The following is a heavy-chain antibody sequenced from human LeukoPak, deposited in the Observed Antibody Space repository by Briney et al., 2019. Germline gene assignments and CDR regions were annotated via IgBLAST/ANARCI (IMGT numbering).Heavy chain of an antibody. Sequence: GGSLRLSCAASGFTFSSYSMNWVRQAPGKGLEWVSSISSSSSYIYYADSVKGRFTISRDNAKNSLYLQMNSLRAEDTAVYYCARSGGSYYPPDYWGQGTLVTVS. D-gene: IGHD1-26*01. CDR3: ARSGGSYYPPDY. CDR1: GFTFSSYS. CDR2: ISSSSSYI. V-gene: IGHV3-21*01. J-gene: IGHJ4*02.